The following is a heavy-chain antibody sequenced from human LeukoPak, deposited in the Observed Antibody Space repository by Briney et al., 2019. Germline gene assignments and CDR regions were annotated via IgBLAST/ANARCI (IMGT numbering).Heavy chain of an antibody. Sequence: ASVKVSCKTSGYTFTGYYMHWVRQAPGQGLEWMGWINPNSGGTNYAQKFQGRVTITADESTSTAYMELSSLRSEDTAVYFCTSTYKNGRLLIYYFDFWGQGTLVTVSS. CDR3: TSTYKNGRLLIYYFDF. CDR1: GYTFTGYY. J-gene: IGHJ4*02. CDR2: INPNSGGT. D-gene: IGHD2-8*01. V-gene: IGHV1-2*02.